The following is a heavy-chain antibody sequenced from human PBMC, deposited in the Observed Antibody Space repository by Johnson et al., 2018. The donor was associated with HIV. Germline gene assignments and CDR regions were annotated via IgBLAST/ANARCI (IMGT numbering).Heavy chain of an antibody. V-gene: IGHV3-30*04. CDR2: ISYDGSNK. CDR1: GFTFSSFA. Sequence: VQLVESGGGVVQPGRSLRLSCEGPGFTFSSFAIHWVRQAPGKGLEWVALISYDGSNKYYADSVKGRFTISRDNSKNTLYLQMNSLRAEDRSVYYCARGREGGTYQGGAFDIWGQGTMVTVSS. CDR3: ARGREGGTYQGGAFDI. D-gene: IGHD1-26*01. J-gene: IGHJ3*02.